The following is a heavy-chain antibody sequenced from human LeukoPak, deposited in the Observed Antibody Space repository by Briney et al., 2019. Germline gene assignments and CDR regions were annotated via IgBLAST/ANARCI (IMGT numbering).Heavy chain of an antibody. D-gene: IGHD1-26*01. J-gene: IGHJ5*02. CDR2: IYYSGST. CDR3: GRSGGELLSSWFDP. Sequence: SETLSLTCTVSGGSISSGGYYWTWIRQHPGKGLEWIGYIYYSGSTYYNPSLKSRVTISVDTSKNQFSLKLSSVTAADTAVYYCGRSGGELLSSWFDPWGQGTLVTVSS. CDR1: GGSISSGGYY. V-gene: IGHV4-31*03.